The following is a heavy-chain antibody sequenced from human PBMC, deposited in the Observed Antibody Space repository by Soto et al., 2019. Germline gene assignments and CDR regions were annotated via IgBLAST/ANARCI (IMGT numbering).Heavy chain of an antibody. J-gene: IGHJ5*02. CDR1: GFTFSSYG. Sequence: PGGSLRLSCAASGFTFSSYGMHWVRQAPGKGLEWVAVISYDGSNKYYADSVKGRFTISRDNSKNTLYLQMNSLRAEDTAVYYCVRVATGSYDWFDPWGQGTLVTVSS. D-gene: IGHD3-10*01. CDR2: ISYDGSNK. CDR3: VRVATGSYDWFDP. V-gene: IGHV3-30*03.